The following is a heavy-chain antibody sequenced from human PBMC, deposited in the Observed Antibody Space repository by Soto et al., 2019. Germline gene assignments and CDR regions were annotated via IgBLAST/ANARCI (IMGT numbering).Heavy chain of an antibody. CDR3: ARDEICDGVKCTLGYFQE. J-gene: IGHJ1*01. D-gene: IGHD2-21*01. CDR2: IKVDGSEK. Sequence: VQLVDSGGGLVQSGGSLRLSCAASGFTFKDYWMNWVRQAPGKGLEWVANIKVDGSEKNYVDSVKGRFTMPRDNAKNSLYLQMNNQRAEDTAVYYCARDEICDGVKCTLGYFQEWGQGTLVTVSS. V-gene: IGHV3-7*03. CDR1: GFTFKDYW.